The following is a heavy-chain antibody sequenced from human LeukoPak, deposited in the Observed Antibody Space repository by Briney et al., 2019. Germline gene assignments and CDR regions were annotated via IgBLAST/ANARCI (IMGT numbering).Heavy chain of an antibody. CDR3: TTDAEMPGGGWVGSAFDI. CDR1: GFTFSSYS. V-gene: IGHV3-21*03. Sequence: GGSLRLSCAASGFTFSSYSMNWVRQAPGKGLEWVSSISSSSSYIYYADSVKGRFTISRDNAKNSLYLQMNSLKTEDTAVYYCTTDAEMPGGGWVGSAFDIWGQGTMVTVSS. D-gene: IGHD3-16*01. CDR2: ISSSSSYI. J-gene: IGHJ3*02.